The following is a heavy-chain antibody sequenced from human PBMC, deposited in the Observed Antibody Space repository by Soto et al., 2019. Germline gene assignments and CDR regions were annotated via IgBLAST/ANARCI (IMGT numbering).Heavy chain of an antibody. Sequence: ASVKVSCKASGYTFTSYFIHWVRQAPGQGLEWMGIINPSGGSTSYAQKFQGRVTMTRDTSTSTVYMELSSLRSEDTAVYYCARERTFLGDYWGQGTLVTVSS. V-gene: IGHV1-46*03. CDR1: GYTFTSYF. J-gene: IGHJ4*02. CDR3: ARERTFLGDY. D-gene: IGHD3-16*01. CDR2: INPSGGST.